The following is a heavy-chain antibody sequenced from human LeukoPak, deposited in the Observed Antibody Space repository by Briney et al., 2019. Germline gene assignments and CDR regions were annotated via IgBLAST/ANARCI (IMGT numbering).Heavy chain of an antibody. CDR1: GFTFSSYG. CDR3: ARDSASIAVAGTQDY. D-gene: IGHD6-19*01. CDR2: IWYDGSNK. V-gene: IGHV3-33*01. Sequence: GGSLRLSCAASGFTFSSYGMHWVRQAPGKGLEWVAVIWYDGSNKYYADSVKGRFTISRDNSKNTLYLQMNSLRAGDTAVYYCARDSASIAVAGTQDYWGQGTLVTVSS. J-gene: IGHJ4*02.